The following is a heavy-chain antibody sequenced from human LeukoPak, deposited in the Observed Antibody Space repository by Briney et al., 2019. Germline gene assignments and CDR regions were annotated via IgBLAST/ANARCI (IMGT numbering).Heavy chain of an antibody. V-gene: IGHV3-30*03. CDR1: GFTFSSYG. J-gene: IGHJ4*02. D-gene: IGHD5-24*01. CDR3: ARGAKERWLQLLDY. CDR2: ISYDGSNK. Sequence: GRSLRLSCAASGFTFSSYGMHWVRQAPGKGLEWVAVISYDGSNKYYADSVKGRFTISRDNSKNTLYLQMNSLRTEDTAVYYCARGAKERWLQLLDYWGQGTLVTVSS.